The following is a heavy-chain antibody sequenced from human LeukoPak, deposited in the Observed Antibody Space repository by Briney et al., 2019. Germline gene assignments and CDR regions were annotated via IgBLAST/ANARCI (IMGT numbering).Heavy chain of an antibody. CDR3: ARHRAYSSSSPFDY. D-gene: IGHD6-6*01. J-gene: IGHJ4*02. V-gene: IGHV4-59*08. CDR2: IYYTGST. Sequence: PSETLSLTCSVSGGSITSLYWSWIRQPPGKGLEWIGYIYYTGSTNYNPSLKSRVTMFVDMSKNQLSLRLSSVTAADTAVYYCARHRAYSSSSPFDYWGQGTLVTVSS. CDR1: GGSITSLY.